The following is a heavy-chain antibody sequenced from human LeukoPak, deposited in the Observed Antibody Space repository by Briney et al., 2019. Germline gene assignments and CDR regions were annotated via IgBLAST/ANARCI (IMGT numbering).Heavy chain of an antibody. CDR2: ISSSSSYI. CDR3: ARELGSSYYDFWSGYSDAFDI. Sequence: GGSLRLSCAASGFTVSSNYMSWVRQAPGKGLEWVSSISSSSSYIYYADSVKGRFTISRDNAKNSLYLQMNSLRAEDTAVYYCARELGSSYYDFWSGYSDAFDIWGQGTMVTVSS. CDR1: GFTVSSNY. D-gene: IGHD3-3*01. J-gene: IGHJ3*02. V-gene: IGHV3-21*01.